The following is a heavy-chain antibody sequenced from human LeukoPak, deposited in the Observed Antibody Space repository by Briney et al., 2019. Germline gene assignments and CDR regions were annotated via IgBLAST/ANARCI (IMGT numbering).Heavy chain of an antibody. Sequence: GGSLRLSCAASGFSFSNAWMSWVRQAPGKGLEWVANIKQDGSEKYYVDSVKGRFTISRDNAKNSLYLQMNSLRAEDTAVYYCARPRPGYYMDVWGKGTTVTVSS. J-gene: IGHJ6*03. CDR2: IKQDGSEK. D-gene: IGHD1-1*01. CDR1: GFSFSNAW. CDR3: ARPRPGYYMDV. V-gene: IGHV3-7*01.